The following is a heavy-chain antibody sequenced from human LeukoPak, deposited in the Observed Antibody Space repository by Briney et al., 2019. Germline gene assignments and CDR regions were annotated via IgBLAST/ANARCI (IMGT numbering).Heavy chain of an antibody. Sequence: SETLSLTRSVSGGSVSNTRHYWGWIRQPPGKGLEWIGNINYIGSSAYNPSLRSRVTVSVDTSKNQFSLKMRSVTAADTAVYYCARLTKGRYFDYIFDYWGQGSLVTVSS. J-gene: IGHJ4*02. D-gene: IGHD3-9*01. CDR1: GGSVSNTRHY. V-gene: IGHV4-39*01. CDR2: INYIGSS. CDR3: ARLTKGRYFDYIFDY.